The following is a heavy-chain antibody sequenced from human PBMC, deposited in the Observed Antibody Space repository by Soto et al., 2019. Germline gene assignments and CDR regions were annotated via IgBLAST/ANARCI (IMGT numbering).Heavy chain of an antibody. Sequence: EVQLLESGGGLVQPGGSLRLSCAASGFTFSSYAMSWVRQAPGKGLEWVSAISGSGGSTYYADSVKGRFTISRDNSKNTMYLQMNSLRAEDTAVYYCAKSQWLVLLFDYWGQGTLVTVSS. CDR2: ISGSGGST. D-gene: IGHD6-19*01. V-gene: IGHV3-23*01. J-gene: IGHJ4*02. CDR1: GFTFSSYA. CDR3: AKSQWLVLLFDY.